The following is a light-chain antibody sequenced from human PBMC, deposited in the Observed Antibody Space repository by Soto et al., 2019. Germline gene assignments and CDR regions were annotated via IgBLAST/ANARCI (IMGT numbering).Light chain of an antibody. J-gene: IGLJ1*01. CDR1: NSNIGAGFD. CDR2: GTS. V-gene: IGLV1-40*01. CDR3: GSWDSSLSAYV. Sequence: QSVLTQPPSVTAAPGQRVTISCTGSNSNIGAGFDVHWYQQFPGRAPKLLIYGTSNRPSGVPDRFSGSKSGTSATLGITGFQTGDEADYYCGSWDSSLSAYVFGTGTKLTVL.